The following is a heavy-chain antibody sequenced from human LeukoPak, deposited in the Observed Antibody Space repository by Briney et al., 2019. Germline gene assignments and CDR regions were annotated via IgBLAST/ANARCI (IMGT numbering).Heavy chain of an antibody. CDR3: AKDGYCSSTSCYPNHFDS. CDR1: GVTLSPYA. V-gene: IGHV3-30*18. CDR2: ISNDGSNK. D-gene: IGHD2-2*03. J-gene: IGHJ4*02. Sequence: GGSLRLSCAGSGVTLSPYAMHWVRQAPGKGLEWVAPISNDGSNKYYADSVKGRFTISRDNSKNTLDLQMNSLRAEDTAVYYCAKDGYCSSTSCYPNHFDSWGQGTLVIVSS.